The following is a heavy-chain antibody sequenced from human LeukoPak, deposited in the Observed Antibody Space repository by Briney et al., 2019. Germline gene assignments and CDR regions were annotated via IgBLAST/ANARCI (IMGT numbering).Heavy chain of an antibody. CDR3: ARVVPAAIDAFDI. V-gene: IGHV4-61*02. Sequence: SESLSLSCTASGGSISSGCLHWSWLRPPDGLGLVWSGRIYTSGSTSYNSSPTGPVTISVDTSKNQFSLRLSSVSAAATAVYYCARVVPAAIDAFDIWGQGTTVTVSS. J-gene: IGHJ3*02. CDR2: IYTSGST. CDR1: GGSISSGCLH. D-gene: IGHD2-2*01.